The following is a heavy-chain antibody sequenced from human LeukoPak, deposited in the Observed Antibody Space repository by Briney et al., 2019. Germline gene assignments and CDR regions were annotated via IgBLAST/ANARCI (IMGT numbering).Heavy chain of an antibody. V-gene: IGHV3-23*01. J-gene: IGHJ4*02. CDR2: ILGLGGAGRT. CDR3: AHGTMYQLDY. CDR1: GFTFSDYG. Sequence: GGTLRLSCAASGFTFSDYGMSWVRQAPGKGLEWVSGILGLGGAGRTYYADSVKGRFTISRDNSKNTLYLQMNSLRAEDTAVYYCAHGTMYQLDYWGQGTLVTVSS. D-gene: IGHD2-2*01.